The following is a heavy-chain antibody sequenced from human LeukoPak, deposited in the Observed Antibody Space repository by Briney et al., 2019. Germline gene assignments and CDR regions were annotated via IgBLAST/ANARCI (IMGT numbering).Heavy chain of an antibody. V-gene: IGHV1-69*02. CDR3: ARSGYSSGWYRYY. CDR2: IIPILGIA. J-gene: IGHJ4*02. Sequence: SVKVSCKASGGTFSSYCISWVRQAPGPLLEWIGRIIPILGIANYAQKFQGRVTITADKSTSTAYMELSSLRSEDTAVYYCARSGYSSGWYRYYWGQGTLVTVSS. CDR1: GGTFSSYC. D-gene: IGHD6-19*01.